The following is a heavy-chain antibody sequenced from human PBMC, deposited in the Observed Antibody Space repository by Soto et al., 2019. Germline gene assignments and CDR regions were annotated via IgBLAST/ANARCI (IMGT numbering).Heavy chain of an antibody. CDR2: IKSKTDGGTT. V-gene: IGHV3-15*07. D-gene: IGHD1-26*01. J-gene: IGHJ3*02. Sequence: GGSLRLSCAASGFTFSNAWMNWVRQAPGKGLEWVGRIKSKTDGGTTDYAAPVKGRFTISRDDSKNTLYLQMNSLKTEDTAVYYCTTDLTFVMGATITPGAFDIWGQGTMVTVSS. CDR3: TTDLTFVMGATITPGAFDI. CDR1: GFTFSNAW.